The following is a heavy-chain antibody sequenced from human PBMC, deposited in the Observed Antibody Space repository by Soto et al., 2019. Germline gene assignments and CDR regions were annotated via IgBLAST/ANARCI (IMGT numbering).Heavy chain of an antibody. D-gene: IGHD3-3*01. CDR1: GFTFSSYA. J-gene: IGHJ4*02. CDR3: AKATLTYYDFWSGSNTFDY. V-gene: IGHV3-23*01. Sequence: EVQLLESGGGLVQPGGSLRLSCAASGFTFSSYAMSWVRQAPGKGLEWVSTISGSGGSTYYADSVKGRFTISRDNPKNTLYLQMNSLRAEDTAVYYCAKATLTYYDFWSGSNTFDYWGQGTLVTVSS. CDR2: ISGSGGST.